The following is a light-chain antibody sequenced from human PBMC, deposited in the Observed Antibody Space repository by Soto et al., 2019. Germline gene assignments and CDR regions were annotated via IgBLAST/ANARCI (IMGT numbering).Light chain of an antibody. CDR1: QDISNY. CDR3: PQYDNLPPRT. Sequence: DIHMTHSPSSLSASVGDRVTITCQASQDISNYLNWYQQKPGKAPKLLIYDASNLETGVPSRFSGSGSGTDFTFTISSLQPEDIATYYCPQYDNLPPRTFGGGNKVEIX. CDR2: DAS. J-gene: IGKJ4*01. V-gene: IGKV1-33*01.